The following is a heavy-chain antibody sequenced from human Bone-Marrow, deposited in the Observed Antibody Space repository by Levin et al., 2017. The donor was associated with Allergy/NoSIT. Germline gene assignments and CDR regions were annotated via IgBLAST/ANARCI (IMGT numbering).Heavy chain of an antibody. CDR2: IRGKAYSEST. D-gene: IGHD3-10*01. J-gene: IGHJ4*02. CDR3: ARGPPDFYGSGSYPDY. Sequence: GGSLRLSCATSGFTFDDYAMSWFRQAPGKGLEWLGFIRGKAYSESTEYAASVKGRFSFSRDDSKDIAYLQVNSLRIEDAAVYFCARGPPDFYGSGSYPDYWGQGTLVTVSS. CDR1: GFTFDDYA. V-gene: IGHV3-49*03.